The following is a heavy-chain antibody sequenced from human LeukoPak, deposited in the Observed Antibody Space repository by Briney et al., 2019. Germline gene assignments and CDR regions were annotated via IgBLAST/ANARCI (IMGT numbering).Heavy chain of an antibody. J-gene: IGHJ4*02. V-gene: IGHV1-69*04. CDR2: IIPILGIA. D-gene: IGHD4-17*01. CDR3: ARDRVTTVTKYFDY. CDR1: GGTFSSYA. Sequence: ASVKVSCKASGGTFSSYAISWVRQAPGQGLEWMGRIIPILGIANYAQKFQGRVTITADKSTSTAYMELSSLRSEDTAVYYCARDRVTTVTKYFDYWGQGTLVTVSS.